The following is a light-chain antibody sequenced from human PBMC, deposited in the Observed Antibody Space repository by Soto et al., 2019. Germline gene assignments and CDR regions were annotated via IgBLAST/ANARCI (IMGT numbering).Light chain of an antibody. CDR1: SGHNTYI. J-gene: IGLJ3*02. CDR3: ETWYSHTHKV. Sequence: QLVLTQSSSASASLGSSVKLTCILSSGHNTYIIAWHQQQPGKAPRFLMTLDRSGSYNRGSGVPDRFSGSSSGADRYLTISNLQFEDEGDYYCETWYSHTHKVFGGGTKVTVL. V-gene: IGLV4-60*02. CDR2: LDRSGSY.